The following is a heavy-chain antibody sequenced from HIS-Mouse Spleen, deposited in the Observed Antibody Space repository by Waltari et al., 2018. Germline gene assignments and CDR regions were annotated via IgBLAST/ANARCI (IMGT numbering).Heavy chain of an antibody. CDR1: GFSLSTSGMC. J-gene: IGHJ4*02. Sequence: QVTLRESGPALVKPTQTLTLTCTFSGFSLSTSGMCVSWIRQPPGKALECLARIDWDYDKYYSTSLKTRLTISKDTSKNQVVLTMTNMDPVDTATYYCARIQAGKLELPFDYWGQGTLVTVSS. D-gene: IGHD1-7*01. CDR3: ARIQAGKLELPFDY. V-gene: IGHV2-70*15. CDR2: IDWDYDK.